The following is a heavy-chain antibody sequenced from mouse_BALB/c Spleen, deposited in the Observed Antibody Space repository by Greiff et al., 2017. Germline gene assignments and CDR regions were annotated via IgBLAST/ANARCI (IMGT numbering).Heavy chain of an antibody. CDR3: TRSDDTSPYYYAMDY. CDR2: IYPSASYT. J-gene: IGHJ4*01. V-gene: IGHV1-69*02. CDR1: GYTFTSYW. Sequence: QVQLQQPGAELVRPGASVKLSCKASGYTFTSYWINWVKQRPGQGLEWIGNIYPSASYTNYNQKFKDKARLTVAKYSSTAYMQLSSPTSEDSAVDYCTRSDDTSPYYYAMDYWGQGTSVTVSS. D-gene: IGHD2-12*01.